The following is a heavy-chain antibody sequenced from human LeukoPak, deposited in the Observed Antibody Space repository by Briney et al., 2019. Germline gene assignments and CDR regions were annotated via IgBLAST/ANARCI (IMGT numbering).Heavy chain of an antibody. Sequence: SETLSLTCTVSGGSISNYSWSWIRQPPGKGLEWIGYIYCTGTTNYNPSLRSRVTISVDTSKSQFSLKLSSVTAADTAVYYCARHYGPWGQGTLVTVSS. CDR3: ARHYGP. CDR1: GGSISNYS. J-gene: IGHJ5*02. V-gene: IGHV4-59*01. CDR2: IYCTGTT. D-gene: IGHD3-16*01.